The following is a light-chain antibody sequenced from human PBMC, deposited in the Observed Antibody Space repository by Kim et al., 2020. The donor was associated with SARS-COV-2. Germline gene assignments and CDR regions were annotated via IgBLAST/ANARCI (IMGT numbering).Light chain of an antibody. CDR1: KSDVGAYNI. V-gene: IGLV2-14*03. CDR3: SSYSLTNTLV. CDR2: DVT. Sequence: SIPTSYIGTKSDVGAYNIVYWYHQHPGKASKVLIYDVTNRPSGGSNRLSGSKSGGTAAMTIYVLQPDDEADYYCSSYSLTNTLVFGGGTQLTVL. J-gene: IGLJ2*01.